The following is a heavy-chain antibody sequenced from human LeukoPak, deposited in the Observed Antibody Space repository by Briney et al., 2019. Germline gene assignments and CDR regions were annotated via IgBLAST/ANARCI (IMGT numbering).Heavy chain of an antibody. V-gene: IGHV3-33*01. Sequence: GGSLRLSCAASGFTISSYGMHWVRQAPGKGLEWVAVIWYDGSNKYYADSVKGRFTISRDNSKNTLFLQMSSLRSEDTAVYYCARAGYYDSSGYNIDYWGQGTLVTVSS. CDR3: ARAGYYDSSGYNIDY. J-gene: IGHJ4*02. CDR1: GFTISSYG. D-gene: IGHD3-22*01. CDR2: IWYDGSNK.